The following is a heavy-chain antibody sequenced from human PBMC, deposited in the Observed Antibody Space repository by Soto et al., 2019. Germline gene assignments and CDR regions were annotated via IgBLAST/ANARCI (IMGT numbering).Heavy chain of an antibody. CDR2: MNPNSGNT. J-gene: IGHJ5*02. CDR1: GYTFTSYD. CDR3: ARGLWDPNWFDP. V-gene: IGHV1-8*01. D-gene: IGHD1-26*01. Sequence: ASVKVSCKASGYTFTSYDINWVRQATGQGLEWMGWMNPNSGNTGYAQKFQGRVTMTRNTSISTAYMELSSLRSEDTAVYYCARGLWDPNWFDPWGQATLVTVSS.